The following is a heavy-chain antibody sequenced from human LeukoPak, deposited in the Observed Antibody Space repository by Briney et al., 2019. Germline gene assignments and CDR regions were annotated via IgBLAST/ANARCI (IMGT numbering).Heavy chain of an antibody. J-gene: IGHJ4*02. CDR1: GFTFSSYA. CDR3: ARAHTKDY. Sequence: GGSLRLSCAASGFTFSSYAMHWVRQAPGKGLEWVANIKQDGSEKYYVDSVEGRFTISRDNAKNSLYLQMNSLRAEDTAVYYCARAHTKDYWGQGTLVTVSS. V-gene: IGHV3-7*01. CDR2: IKQDGSEK.